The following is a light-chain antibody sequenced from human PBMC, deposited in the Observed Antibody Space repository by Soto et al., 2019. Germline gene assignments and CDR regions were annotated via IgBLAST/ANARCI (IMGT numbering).Light chain of an antibody. V-gene: IGKV3-15*01. J-gene: IGKJ1*01. CDR3: QQYLDWPRT. Sequence: EVVMTQSPATLSVSPGERATLSCRANQTISSNLAWYQQKPGQAPRLLIYGASTRATGIPARFSGSGSGTEFTLTISSLQSEDFTVYYCQQYLDWPRTFGQGTKVEIK. CDR1: QTISSN. CDR2: GAS.